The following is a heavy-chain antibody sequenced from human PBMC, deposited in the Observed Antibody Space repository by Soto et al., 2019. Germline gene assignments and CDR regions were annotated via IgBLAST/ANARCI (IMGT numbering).Heavy chain of an antibody. Sequence: GGSLRLSCAASGFTFSSYSMNWVRQAPGKGLEWVSSIRTSSSYMYYADSVKGRFTISRDNAKNSLYLQMNSLRAEDTAVYYCATDRIGDKAIDYWGQGTLVTVSS. J-gene: IGHJ4*02. CDR2: IRTSSSYM. CDR3: ATDRIGDKAIDY. D-gene: IGHD5-18*01. CDR1: GFTFSSYS. V-gene: IGHV3-21*01.